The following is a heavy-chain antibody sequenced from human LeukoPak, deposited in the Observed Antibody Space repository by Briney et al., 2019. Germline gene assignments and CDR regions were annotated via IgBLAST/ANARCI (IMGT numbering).Heavy chain of an antibody. CDR2: IAGDGGSA. D-gene: IGHD1-14*01. CDR3: SKDSLEAPGFTEH. J-gene: IGHJ1*01. CDR1: GFTFSTYA. Sequence: GSLRLSCAASGFTFSTYALNWVRQAPGKSLEWVALIAGDGGSAYYSDSLKGRFTVSRDNRRKIVYLQITGLKAEDTALYFCSKDSLEAPGFTEHWGHGTRVTVSS. V-gene: IGHV3-43*02.